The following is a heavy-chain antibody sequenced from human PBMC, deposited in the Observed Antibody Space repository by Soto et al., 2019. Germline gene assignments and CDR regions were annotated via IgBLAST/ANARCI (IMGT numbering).Heavy chain of an antibody. J-gene: IGHJ2*01. CDR3: ARRVAVAGTANWYFDL. D-gene: IGHD6-19*01. V-gene: IGHV3-74*01. Sequence: EVQLVESGGGLVQPGGSLRLSCAASGFTFSSNWMHWVRQTPGKGLVWVSRINSDGSSTNYADSVKGRFTISRDNAKNTLYLQMNSLRDEDTAVYYCARRVAVAGTANWYFDLWGRGTLVTVSS. CDR2: INSDGSST. CDR1: GFTFSSNW.